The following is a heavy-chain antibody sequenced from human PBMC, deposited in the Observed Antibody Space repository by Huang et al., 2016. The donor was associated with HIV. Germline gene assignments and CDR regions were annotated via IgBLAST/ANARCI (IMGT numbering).Heavy chain of an antibody. Sequence: QVQLVQSGAEVKKPGASVKVSCKASGYTFSNYDINWVRQAPGQGLAWMGGMNPNRGNTGYARKFQGRVTMTRSTSISTAYMELSRLRFEDTAVYYCATLPPVNYGRSGGRVRDYWGQGSLVTVSS. V-gene: IGHV1-8*01. J-gene: IGHJ4*02. D-gene: IGHD2-15*01. CDR3: ATLPPVNYGRSGGRVRDY. CDR2: MNPNRGNT. CDR1: GYTFSNYD.